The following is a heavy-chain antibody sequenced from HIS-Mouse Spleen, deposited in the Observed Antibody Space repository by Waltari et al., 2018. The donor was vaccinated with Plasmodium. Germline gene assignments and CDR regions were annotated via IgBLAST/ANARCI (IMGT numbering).Heavy chain of an antibody. J-gene: IGHJ3*02. Sequence: QVQLQESGPGLVKPSETLSLTCPVSGGSISSYYWSWLRQPPGKGLEWIGYIYYSGSTNYNPSLKSRVTISVDTSKNQFSLKLSSVTAADTAVYYCARDCSSTSCLDAFDIWGQGTMVTVSS. D-gene: IGHD2-2*01. CDR1: GGSISSYY. CDR3: ARDCSSTSCLDAFDI. V-gene: IGHV4-59*01. CDR2: IYYSGST.